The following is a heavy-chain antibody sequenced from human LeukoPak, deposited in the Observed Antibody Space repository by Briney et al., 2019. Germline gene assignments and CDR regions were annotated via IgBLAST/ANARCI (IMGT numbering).Heavy chain of an antibody. J-gene: IGHJ4*02. CDR2: INPNSGGT. D-gene: IGHD2-21*01. Sequence: ASVKVSCKASGYTFTGYYMHWVRQAPGQGLDWMGWINPNSGGTNYAQKFQGRVTMTRDTSISTAYMELSRLRSDDTAVYYCARELERGVSIFDYWGQGTLVTVSS. CDR1: GYTFTGYY. CDR3: ARELERGVSIFDY. V-gene: IGHV1-2*02.